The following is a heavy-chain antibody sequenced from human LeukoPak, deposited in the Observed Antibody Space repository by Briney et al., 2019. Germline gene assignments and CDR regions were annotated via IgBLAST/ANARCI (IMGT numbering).Heavy chain of an antibody. Sequence: SETLSLTCAVSGGSISSDHYYWSWIRQPAGTGLEWIGRISTSGSSNYNPSLKSRVTISLDTSTNQLSLKLSFVTATDTALYYCTRNGLKGAGGDAFDIWGQGTVVTVSS. D-gene: IGHD1-26*01. J-gene: IGHJ3*02. V-gene: IGHV4-61*02. CDR3: TRNGLKGAGGDAFDI. CDR1: GGSISSDHYY. CDR2: ISTSGSS.